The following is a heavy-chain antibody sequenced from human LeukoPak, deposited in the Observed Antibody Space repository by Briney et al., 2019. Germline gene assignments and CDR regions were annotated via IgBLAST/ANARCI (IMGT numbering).Heavy chain of an antibody. J-gene: IGHJ4*02. D-gene: IGHD3-10*01. V-gene: IGHV3-23*01. Sequence: PGGSLRLSCAASGFTFSSYAMSWVRQALGKGLEWVSAISGSGGSTYYADSVKGRFTISRDNSKNTLYLQMNSLRAEDTAVYYCAKLSDYYGSGSYLDYWGQGTLVTVSS. CDR2: ISGSGGST. CDR3: AKLSDYYGSGSYLDY. CDR1: GFTFSSYA.